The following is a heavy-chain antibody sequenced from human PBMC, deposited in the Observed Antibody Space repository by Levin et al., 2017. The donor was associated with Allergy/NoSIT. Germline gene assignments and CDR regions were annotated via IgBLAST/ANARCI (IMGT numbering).Heavy chain of an antibody. CDR1: GGTFSSYA. J-gene: IGHJ6*03. CDR3: ARDRCSSTSCYPLGYYYYYMDV. Sequence: SVKVSCKASGGTFSSYAISWVRQAPGQGLEWMGGIIPIFGTANYAQKFQGRVTITADKSTSTAYMELSSLRSEDTAVYYCARDRCSSTSCYPLGYYYYYMDVWGKGTTVTVSS. CDR2: IIPIFGTA. V-gene: IGHV1-69*06. D-gene: IGHD2-2*01.